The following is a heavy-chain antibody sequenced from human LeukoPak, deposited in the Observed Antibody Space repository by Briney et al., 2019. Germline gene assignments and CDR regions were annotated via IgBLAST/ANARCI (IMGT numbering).Heavy chain of an antibody. D-gene: IGHD1-1*01. CDR3: ARGQSTGTTAQPDY. V-gene: IGHV4-59*01. CDR1: GGSISTSY. Sequence: SETLSLTCTVSGGSISTSYWSWIRQPPGKGLEWIGYIYCSGYTNYNPSLKSRVTMSVDTSKNQFSLKLSSVTAADTAVYYCARGQSTGTTAQPDYWGQGTLVTVSS. J-gene: IGHJ4*02. CDR2: IYCSGYT.